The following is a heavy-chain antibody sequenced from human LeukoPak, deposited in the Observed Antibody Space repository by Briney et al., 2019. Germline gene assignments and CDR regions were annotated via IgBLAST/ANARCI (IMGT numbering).Heavy chain of an antibody. CDR1: GFTFSSYA. J-gene: IGHJ4*02. CDR3: ARCVDTAMEWVDY. V-gene: IGHV3-30*04. CDR2: ISYDGSNK. D-gene: IGHD5-18*01. Sequence: PGGSLRLSCAASGFTFSSYAMHWVRQAPGKGLEWVAVISYDGSNKYYADSVKGRFTISRDNSKNTLYLQMNSLRAEDTAVYYCARCVDTAMEWVDYWGQGTLVTVSS.